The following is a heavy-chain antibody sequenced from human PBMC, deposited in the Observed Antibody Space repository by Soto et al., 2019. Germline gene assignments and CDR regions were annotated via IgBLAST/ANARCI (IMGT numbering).Heavy chain of an antibody. J-gene: IGHJ5*02. CDR2: IIPIFGTA. V-gene: IGHV1-69*13. Sequence: SVKVSCKASGGTFSSYAISWVRQAPGQGLEWMGGIIPIFGTANYAQKFQGRVTITADESTSTAYMELSSLRSEDTAVYYCARVLWFGELLSFDPWGQGTLVTVSS. D-gene: IGHD3-10*01. CDR3: ARVLWFGELLSFDP. CDR1: GGTFSSYA.